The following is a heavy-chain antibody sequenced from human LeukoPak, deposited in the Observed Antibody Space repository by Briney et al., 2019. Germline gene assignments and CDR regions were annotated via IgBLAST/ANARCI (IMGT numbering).Heavy chain of an antibody. CDR3: ARDASGHDLPFDY. J-gene: IGHJ4*02. CDR1: GFSFSTFG. V-gene: IGHV3-23*01. D-gene: IGHD6-25*01. Sequence: GGSLRLSCEASGFSFSTFGMSWVRHAPGKGLEWVSSISDTGGATYYPDSVKGRFTVSRDNSKNTLFLQMNSLRAEDTAVYYCARDASGHDLPFDYWGQGTLVTVSS. CDR2: ISDTGGAT.